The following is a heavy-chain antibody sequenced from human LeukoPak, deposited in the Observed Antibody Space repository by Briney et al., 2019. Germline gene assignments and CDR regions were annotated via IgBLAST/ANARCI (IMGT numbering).Heavy chain of an antibody. CDR2: ISGSGGTT. J-gene: IGHJ4*02. D-gene: IGHD6-19*01. CDR1: GFTFSSYA. Sequence: PGGSLRLSCAASGFTFSSYAMSWVRQAPGKGLEWVSGISGSGGTTYYADSVKGRFTISRDNSKNTLYLQMNSLRAEDTAVYYCAKDRRQWLAYFDYWGQGTLVTVSS. V-gene: IGHV3-23*01. CDR3: AKDRRQWLAYFDY.